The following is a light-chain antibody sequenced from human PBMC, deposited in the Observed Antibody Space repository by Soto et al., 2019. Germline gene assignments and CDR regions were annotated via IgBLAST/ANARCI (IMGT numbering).Light chain of an antibody. CDR2: DVN. J-gene: IGLJ2*01. CDR1: SSDVGGFNY. V-gene: IGLV2-14*03. CDR3: SSYSSGTTHVV. Sequence: QPVLTQPASVSGSPGQSITISCTGTSSDVGGFNYVSWYQQHPGKAPKLMIYDVNDRPSGVSDRFSGSKSGNTASLTISGLQAEDEADYFCSSYSSGTTHVVFGGGTQLTVL.